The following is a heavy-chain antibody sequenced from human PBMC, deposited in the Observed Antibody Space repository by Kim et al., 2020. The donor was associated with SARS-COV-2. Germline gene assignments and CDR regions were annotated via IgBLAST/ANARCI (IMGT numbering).Heavy chain of an antibody. CDR3: AREPLGYSYGYLDV. CDR1: GYTFTSYG. D-gene: IGHD5-18*01. J-gene: IGHJ6*04. Sequence: ASVKVSCKASGYTFTSYGISWVRQAPGQGLEWMGWISAYNGNTNYAQKLQGRVTMTTDTSTSTAYMELRSLRSDDTAVYYCAREPLGYSYGYLDVWGKGTTVTVSS. CDR2: ISAYNGNT. V-gene: IGHV1-18*01.